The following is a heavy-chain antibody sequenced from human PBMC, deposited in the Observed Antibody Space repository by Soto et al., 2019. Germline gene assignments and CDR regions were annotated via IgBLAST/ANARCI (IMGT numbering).Heavy chain of an antibody. D-gene: IGHD6-13*01. J-gene: IGHJ4*02. CDR1: GFTFSSYA. CDR2: ISGSGGST. V-gene: IGHV3-23*01. CDR3: AKDPEVGLAAGLQGY. Sequence: GGSLRLSCAASGFTFSSYAMSWVRQAPGKGLEWVSAISGSGGSTYYADSVKGRFTISRDNSKNTLYLQMNSLRAEDTAVYYCAKDPEVGLAAGLQGYWGQGTLVTVSS.